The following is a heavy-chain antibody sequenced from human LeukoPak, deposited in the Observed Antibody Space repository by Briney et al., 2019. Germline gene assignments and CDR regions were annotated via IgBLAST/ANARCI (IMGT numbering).Heavy chain of an antibody. D-gene: IGHD3-3*01. Sequence: SETLSLTCAVYGGSFSGYYWSWIRQPPGKGLEWIGEINHSGSTNYNPPLKSRVTISVDTSKNQFSLKLSSVTAADTAVYYCASTRGRYNWFDPWGQGTLVTVSS. CDR1: GGSFSGYY. V-gene: IGHV4-34*01. CDR2: INHSGST. CDR3: ASTRGRYNWFDP. J-gene: IGHJ5*02.